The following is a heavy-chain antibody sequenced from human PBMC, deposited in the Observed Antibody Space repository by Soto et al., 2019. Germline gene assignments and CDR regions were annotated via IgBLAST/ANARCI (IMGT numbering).Heavy chain of an antibody. V-gene: IGHV1-69*12. CDR1: GGTFSSYA. CDR3: ARDGKGYCTNGVCLTPFDY. Sequence: QVQLVQSGAEVKKPGSSVKVSCKASGGTFSSYAISWVRQAPGQGLEWMGGIIPIFGTANYAQKFQGRVKITADESTSTAYMELSSLRSEDTAVYYCARDGKGYCTNGVCLTPFDYWGQGTLVTVSS. J-gene: IGHJ4*02. D-gene: IGHD2-8*01. CDR2: IIPIFGTA.